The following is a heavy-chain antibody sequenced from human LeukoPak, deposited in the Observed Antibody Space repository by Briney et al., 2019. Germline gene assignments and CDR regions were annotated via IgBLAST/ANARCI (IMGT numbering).Heavy chain of an antibody. CDR1: GFTFSSYG. V-gene: IGHV3-30*02. CDR3: ARDIGGVVGMMGFDY. D-gene: IGHD3-16*01. J-gene: IGHJ4*02. CDR2: IRYDGSNK. Sequence: PGGSLRLSCAASGFTFSSYGMHWVRQAPGKGLEWVAFIRYDGSNKYYADSVKGRFTISRDNSKNTLYLQMNSLRAEDTAVYYCARDIGGVVGMMGFDYWGQGTLVTVSS.